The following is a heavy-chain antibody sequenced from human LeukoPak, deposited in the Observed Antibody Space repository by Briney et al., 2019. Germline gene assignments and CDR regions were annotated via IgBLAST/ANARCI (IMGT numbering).Heavy chain of an antibody. CDR2: IATTKPNSCTT. D-gene: IGHD6-13*01. CDR3: VRVVTTRSGWYHFDN. J-gene: IGHJ4*02. CDR1: GFTIANHH. V-gene: IGHV3-72*01. Sequence: GGSLRLSCAGAGFTIANHHMDWVRQAPGTGLEWLVRIATTKPNSCTTQYAASVRGRFTISRDDSQNSLYLHLNSLKTEDTAVYYCVRVVTTRSGWYHFDNWGLGTLVSVSS.